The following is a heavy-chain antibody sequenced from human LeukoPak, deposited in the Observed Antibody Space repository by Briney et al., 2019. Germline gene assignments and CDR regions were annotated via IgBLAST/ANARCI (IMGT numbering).Heavy chain of an antibody. CDR3: ARDSPYSGNYSPIDY. Sequence: SGGSLRLSCAASGFTFNSYAIHWVRQAPGKGLGWVAVISYDGSKKFYAHSVKGRFTISRDNSKNTLYLHMNSLRAEDTAVYYCARDSPYSGNYSPIDYWGQGTLVTVSS. J-gene: IGHJ4*02. CDR2: ISYDGSKK. D-gene: IGHD1-26*01. CDR1: GFTFNSYA. V-gene: IGHV3-30*04.